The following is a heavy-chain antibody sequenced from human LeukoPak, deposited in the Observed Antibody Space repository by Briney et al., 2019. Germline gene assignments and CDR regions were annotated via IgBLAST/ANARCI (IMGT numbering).Heavy chain of an antibody. CDR3: ARDPYDILTGHKYYFDY. Sequence: GGSLRLSCGASEFTFSSYSMNWVRQAPGKGLEWVSSISSSSNYIFYADSVKGRFTISRDNARNSLYLQMSSLRAEDTAMYYCARDPYDILTGHKYYFDYWGQGILVTVSS. D-gene: IGHD3-9*01. CDR2: ISSSSNYI. J-gene: IGHJ4*02. V-gene: IGHV3-21*01. CDR1: EFTFSSYS.